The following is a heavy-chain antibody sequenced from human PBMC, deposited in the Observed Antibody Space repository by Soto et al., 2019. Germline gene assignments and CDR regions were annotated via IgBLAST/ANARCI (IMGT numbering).Heavy chain of an antibody. D-gene: IGHD2-2*01. CDR3: ARDVGEHCSATRCYGGDS. J-gene: IGHJ4*02. CDR2: IIPVFGTI. Sequence: QVQLLQSEADVKMPGSSVRVTCRASGGTLLSYAINWVRQAPGEGLEWMGGIIPVFGTINYAQKFQGRLTLKADKSKNIVYMDLISLRSEDTALYYCARDVGEHCSATRCYGGDSWGQGTPVTVSS. CDR1: GGTLLSYA. V-gene: IGHV1-69*06.